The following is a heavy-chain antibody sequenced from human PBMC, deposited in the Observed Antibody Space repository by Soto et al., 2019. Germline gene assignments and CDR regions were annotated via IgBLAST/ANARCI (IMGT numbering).Heavy chain of an antibody. V-gene: IGHV4-31*03. CDR3: ARARRYTSSWSWFDP. D-gene: IGHD6-13*01. CDR1: GGSISSGDYY. J-gene: IGHJ5*02. Sequence: SETLSLTCTVSGGSISSGDYYWSWIRQHPGEGLEWLGYIYKTGSTDYNASLKSRVTMSVDATKNQFSLKVTSVTAADTAVYYCARARRYTSSWSWFDPWGQGTLVTVSS. CDR2: IYKTGST.